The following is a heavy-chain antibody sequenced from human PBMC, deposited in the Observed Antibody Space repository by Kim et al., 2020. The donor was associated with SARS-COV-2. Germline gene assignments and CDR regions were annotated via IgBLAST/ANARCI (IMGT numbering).Heavy chain of an antibody. D-gene: IGHD3-9*01. V-gene: IGHV5-51*01. CDR2: T. CDR3: ARRGDYDIGSDY. Sequence: TRYSPSCQGQVTISADKSISTAYLQWSSLKASDTAMYYCARRGDYDIGSDYWGQGTLVTVSS. J-gene: IGHJ4*02.